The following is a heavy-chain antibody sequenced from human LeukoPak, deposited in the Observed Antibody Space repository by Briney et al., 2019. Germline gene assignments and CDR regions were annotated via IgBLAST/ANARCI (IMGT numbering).Heavy chain of an antibody. CDR3: ARSGSVSYSAYYGMDV. Sequence: SETLSLTCAVSGGSISSGGYSWSWIRQPPGKGLEWIGYIYHSGSTYYNPSLKSRVTISVVRSKNQFSLKLSSVTAADTAVYYCARSGSVSYSAYYGMDVWGQGTTVTVSS. J-gene: IGHJ6*02. CDR2: IYHSGST. CDR1: GGSISSGGYS. D-gene: IGHD3-10*01. V-gene: IGHV4-30-2*01.